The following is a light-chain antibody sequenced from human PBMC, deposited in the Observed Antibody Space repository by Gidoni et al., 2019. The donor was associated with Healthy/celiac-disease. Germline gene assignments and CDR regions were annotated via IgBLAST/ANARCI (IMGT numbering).Light chain of an antibody. CDR1: QSLLHSNGYNY. Sequence: DIVMTQSPLSLPVTPGEPASISCRPSQSLLHSNGYNYLDWYLQKPGQSPQLLIYLGSNRASGVPDRFSGSGSGTDFTLKSSRVEAEDVGVYYCMQALQTPLYTFGQGSKLEIK. V-gene: IGKV2-28*01. CDR2: LGS. J-gene: IGKJ2*01. CDR3: MQALQTPLYT.